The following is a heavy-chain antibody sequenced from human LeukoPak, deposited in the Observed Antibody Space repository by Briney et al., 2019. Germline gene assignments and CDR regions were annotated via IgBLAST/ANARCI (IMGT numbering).Heavy chain of an antibody. J-gene: IGHJ4*02. V-gene: IGHV3-23*01. CDR2: ISGSGGST. D-gene: IGHD4-17*01. CDR1: GFTFSSYA. CDR3: AGDYGDLPDY. Sequence: GGSLRLSCAASGFTFSSYAMSWVRQAPGKGLEWVSAISGSGGSTYYADSVKGRFTISRDNAKNSLYLQMNSLRAEDTAVYYCAGDYGDLPDYWGQGTLVTVSS.